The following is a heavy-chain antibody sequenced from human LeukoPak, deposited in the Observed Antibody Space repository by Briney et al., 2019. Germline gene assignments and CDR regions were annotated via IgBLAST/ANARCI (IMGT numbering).Heavy chain of an antibody. V-gene: IGHV3-23*01. CDR2: ISDSGGST. J-gene: IGHJ4*02. CDR1: GFTFSSYA. CDR3: AKDLHYEGIPFFDY. Sequence: GGSLRLSCGASGFTFSSYALSWVRQAPGKGLEWVSGISDSGGSTHYADSVKGRFSISRDNSKNTLYLQMSSLRAEDTAIYYCAKDLHYEGIPFFDYWGQGTLVTVSS. D-gene: IGHD2-21*01.